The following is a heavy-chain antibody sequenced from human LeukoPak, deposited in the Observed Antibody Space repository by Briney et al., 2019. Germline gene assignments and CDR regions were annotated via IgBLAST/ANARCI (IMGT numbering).Heavy chain of an antibody. CDR1: GGSFSGYY. CDR2: INHSGST. CDR3: ARGKSGSYPN. D-gene: IGHD1-26*01. Sequence: SETLSLTCAVYGGSFSGYYWSWIRQPPGKGLEWIGEINHSGSTNYNPSLKSRVTISVDTSKNQFSLKLNSVTAADTAVYYCARGKSGSYPNWGQGTLVTVSS. J-gene: IGHJ4*02. V-gene: IGHV4-34*01.